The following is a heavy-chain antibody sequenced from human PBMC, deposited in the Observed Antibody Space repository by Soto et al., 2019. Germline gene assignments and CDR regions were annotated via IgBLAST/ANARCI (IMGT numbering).Heavy chain of an antibody. V-gene: IGHV3-7*01. J-gene: IGHJ4*02. CDR3: ARGFRSPPDY. Sequence: LXLFCVASGFTFNRQWMDWVRRTPGQGLEFVAKISPDGSSKDYVDSVKGRFTISRDNAKKSLYLQMNTLRAEDTDVYYCARGFRSPPDYWGQGTLVTVYS. CDR2: ISPDGSSK. CDR1: GFTFNRQW.